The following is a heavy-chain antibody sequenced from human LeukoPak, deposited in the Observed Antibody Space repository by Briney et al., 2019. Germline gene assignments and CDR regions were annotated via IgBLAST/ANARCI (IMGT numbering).Heavy chain of an antibody. J-gene: IGHJ4*02. V-gene: IGHV3-20*04. Sequence: RPGGALRLSCAASGFTFDDYGMSWVRHATGKGLEWVSGINWNGGSTVYADSVKGRFTISRDNAKNSLYLQMNSLRAEDTALYYCARVGSARGVSFRLFDYWGQGTLVTVSS. CDR2: INWNGGST. CDR3: ARVGSARGVSFRLFDY. CDR1: GFTFDDYG. D-gene: IGHD3-10*01.